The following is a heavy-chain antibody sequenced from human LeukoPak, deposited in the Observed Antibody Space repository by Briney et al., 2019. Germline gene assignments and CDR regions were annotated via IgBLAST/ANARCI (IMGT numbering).Heavy chain of an antibody. D-gene: IGHD6-19*01. CDR3: AKDMYSSGWYVFDY. J-gene: IGHJ4*02. CDR1: GFTFDDYA. Sequence: GRSLRLSCAASGFTFDDYAMHWVRQAPGKGLEWVSGISWNSGSTGYADSVKGRFTISRDNAKNSLYLQMNSLRAEDTALYYCAKDMYSSGWYVFDYWGQGTLVTVSS. V-gene: IGHV3-9*01. CDR2: ISWNSGST.